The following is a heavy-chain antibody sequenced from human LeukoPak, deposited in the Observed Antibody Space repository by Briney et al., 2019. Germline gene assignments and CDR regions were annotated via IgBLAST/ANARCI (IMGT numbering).Heavy chain of an antibody. CDR3: ARGFADGYTFDY. CDR2: LFSGGTA. V-gene: IGHV3-53*01. Sequence: GGSLRLSCAASGFTVSSNDMNWARQAPGKGLEWVSALFSGGTAYYADSVKGRFTISRDDSKNTVYLQMNSLRAEDTAVYYCARGFADGYTFDYWGQGTLVTVSS. CDR1: GFTVSSND. J-gene: IGHJ4*02. D-gene: IGHD5-24*01.